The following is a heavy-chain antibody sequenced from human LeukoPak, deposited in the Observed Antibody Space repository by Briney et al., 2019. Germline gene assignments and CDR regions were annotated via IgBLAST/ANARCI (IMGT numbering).Heavy chain of an antibody. D-gene: IGHD6-13*01. CDR1: GFTFSSYA. CDR2: ISGSGGST. V-gene: IGHV3-23*01. J-gene: IGHJ3*02. Sequence: GGSLRLSCAASGFTFSSYAMSWVRQAPGKGLEWVSGISGSGGSTYYADSVKGRFTISRDNSKNTLYLQMNSLRAEDTAVYYCAKDLTSSSWAQGDAFDIWGQGTMVTVSS. CDR3: AKDLTSSSWAQGDAFDI.